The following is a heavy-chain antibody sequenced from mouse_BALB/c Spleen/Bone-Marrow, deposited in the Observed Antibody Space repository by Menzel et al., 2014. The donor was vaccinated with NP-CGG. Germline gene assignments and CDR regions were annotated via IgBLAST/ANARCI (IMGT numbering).Heavy chain of an antibody. D-gene: IGHD1-1*01. CDR1: GFSLTSYG. J-gene: IGHJ4*01. CDR3: AKNIVYCYGSSYYAMDY. V-gene: IGHV2-5-1*01. Sequence: VQLQQSGPSLVQPSQSLSITCTVSGFSLTSYGVYWVRQSPGKGLEWLGVIWRGGSTDYNAAFMSRLSITKDNSKSQVFFKMNSLQADDTAIYYCAKNIVYCYGSSYYAMDYWGQGTSVTVSS. CDR2: IWRGGST.